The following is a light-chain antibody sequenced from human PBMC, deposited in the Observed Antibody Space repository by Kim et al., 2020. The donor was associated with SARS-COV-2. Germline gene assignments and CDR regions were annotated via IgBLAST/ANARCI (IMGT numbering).Light chain of an antibody. CDR3: HHYNGYSPWT. CDR1: QSISNW. V-gene: IGKV1-5*01. J-gene: IGKJ1*01. CDR2: DAS. Sequence: DIQMTQSPSTLSASVGDRVTITCRASQSISNWLAWYQQKPGKAPKLLIYDASTLQSGVPSRFSGSGSGTEFTLTISNLQPDDFATYYCHHYNGYSPWTFGQGTKVDIK.